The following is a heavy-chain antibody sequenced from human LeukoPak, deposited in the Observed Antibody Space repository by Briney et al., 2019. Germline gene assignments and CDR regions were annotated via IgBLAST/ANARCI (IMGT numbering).Heavy chain of an antibody. J-gene: IGHJ4*01. CDR2: IYSSGST. D-gene: IGHD4-23*01. V-gene: IGHV4-4*07. CDR3: ARGGKATVVTM. CDR1: GGSINSYY. Sequence: SETLSLTCTVSGGSINSYYWSCIRQPAGMGLEWIGRIYSSGSTNYNPSLKSRVSMSVDTSKNQFSLKLTSVTAADTAVYYCARGGKATVVTMWGHGILVTVSS.